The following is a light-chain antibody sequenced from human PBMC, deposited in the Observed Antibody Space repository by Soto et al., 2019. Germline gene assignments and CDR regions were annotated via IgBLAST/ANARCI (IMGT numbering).Light chain of an antibody. J-gene: IGLJ2*01. CDR1: SSDVGGYNY. V-gene: IGLV2-8*01. CDR2: EVS. Sequence: QSVLTQPPSASGSPGQSVTISCTGTSSDVGGYNYVSWYQQYPGKAPKLMIYEVSKRPSGVPDRFSGSKSDNTASLTVSGLQAEDDDDYYCSSYAGNNNLLFGGGTKLTVL. CDR3: SSYAGNNNLL.